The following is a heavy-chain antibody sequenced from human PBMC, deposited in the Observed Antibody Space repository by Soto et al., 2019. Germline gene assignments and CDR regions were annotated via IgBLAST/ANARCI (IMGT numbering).Heavy chain of an antibody. CDR2: IFYSGST. CDR3: ARRYGWLYFDY. Sequence: QLQLQESGPGLVKPWETLSLTCTVSGDSISSSNYFWGWIRQPPGKGLEWIGTIFYSGSTYYNPCLKSRVTLSLDTSKHQFSLRLISVTAADTGLYYCARRYGWLYFDYWGQGSLVTVSS. D-gene: IGHD6-19*01. V-gene: IGHV4-39*01. J-gene: IGHJ4*02. CDR1: GDSISSSNYF.